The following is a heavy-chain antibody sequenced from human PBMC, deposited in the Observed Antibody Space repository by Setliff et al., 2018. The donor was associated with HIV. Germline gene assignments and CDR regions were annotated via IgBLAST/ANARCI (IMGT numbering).Heavy chain of an antibody. J-gene: IGHJ2*01. CDR1: GLTFSFYS. CDR3: ARDDTGGKGYWYFDL. D-gene: IGHD2-2*02. V-gene: IGHV3-48*01. Sequence: GGSLRLSCAASGLTFSFYSMNWVRQAPGKGLEWISYISSTGNTIYYADSVRGRFTISRDSAKNSLYLEMNSLRAEDTALYYCARDDTGGKGYWYFDLWGRGTLVTVSS. CDR2: ISSTGNTI.